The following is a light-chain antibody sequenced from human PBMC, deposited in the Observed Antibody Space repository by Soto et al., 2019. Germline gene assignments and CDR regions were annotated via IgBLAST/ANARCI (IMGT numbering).Light chain of an antibody. CDR2: WAS. Sequence: ILMTQSPDSLAVSLGSIASRNCNSSHIFLYSSNNKNYLAWYQQKPGQPPKLLIYWASARESGVPDRFSGSGSGTEFTLTISSLQPDDFATYYCQHYNSYSEAFGQGTKVDIK. CDR1: HIFLYSSNNKNY. V-gene: IGKV4-1*01. CDR3: QHYNSYSEA. J-gene: IGKJ1*01.